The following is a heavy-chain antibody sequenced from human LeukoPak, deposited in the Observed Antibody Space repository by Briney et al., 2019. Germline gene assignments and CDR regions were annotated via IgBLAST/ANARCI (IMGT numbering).Heavy chain of an antibody. Sequence: PGGSLRLSCAASGFTFSDYYMSWIRQAPGKGLEWVSYISSSGSTIYYADSVKGRFTISRDNAKNSLYLQMNSLRAEDTAVYYCAKDRTFTMVRGVDYWGQGTLVTVSS. CDR1: GFTFSDYY. J-gene: IGHJ4*02. CDR3: AKDRTFTMVRGVDY. D-gene: IGHD3-10*01. V-gene: IGHV3-11*01. CDR2: ISSSGSTI.